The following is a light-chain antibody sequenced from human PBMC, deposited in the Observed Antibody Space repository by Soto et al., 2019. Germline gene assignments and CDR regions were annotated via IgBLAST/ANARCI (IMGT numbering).Light chain of an antibody. CDR2: AAS. CDR1: QTISDY. V-gene: IGKV1-39*01. CDR3: QQAFSAPSIT. Sequence: IQLTQSPSSLSASVGDRVTITCRAGQTISDYLNWYQQKPGTAPKLLIYAASTLQSGVPSRFSGSRSGTDFTLTISSLHPEDVATYYCQQAFSAPSITFGQGTRLEI. J-gene: IGKJ5*01.